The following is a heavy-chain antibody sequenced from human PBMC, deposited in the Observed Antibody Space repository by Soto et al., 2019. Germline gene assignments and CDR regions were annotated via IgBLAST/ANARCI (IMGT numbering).Heavy chain of an antibody. D-gene: IGHD5-18*01. CDR1: GGSFSGYY. V-gene: IGHV4-34*01. J-gene: IGHJ6*02. CDR3: ARLCNTALLRYYYYGMDV. CDR2: INHSGST. Sequence: SETLSLTCAVYGGSFSGYYWIWIRQPPGKGLEWIGEINHSGSTNYNPSLKSRVTISVDTSKNQFSLKLSSVTAADTAVYYCARLCNTALLRYYYYGMDVWGQGTTVTVSS.